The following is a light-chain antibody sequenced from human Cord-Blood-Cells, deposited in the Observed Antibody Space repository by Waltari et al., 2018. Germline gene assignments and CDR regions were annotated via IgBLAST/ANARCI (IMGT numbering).Light chain of an antibody. J-gene: IGLJ1*01. CDR1: SPNRRHNY. CDR2: ENN. Sequence: QKATISCPGTSPNRRHNYVFWYQQPPGTAPKLLIYENNKRPSGIPDRCSGSKSGTSATLGITGLQTGDEADYYCGTWDSSLSAYVFGTGTKVTVL. V-gene: IGLV1-51*02. CDR3: GTWDSSLSAYV.